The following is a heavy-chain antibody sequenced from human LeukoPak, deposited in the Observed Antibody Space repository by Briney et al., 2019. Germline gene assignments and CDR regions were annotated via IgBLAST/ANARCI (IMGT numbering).Heavy chain of an antibody. CDR3: AKHLLQLASDY. CDR1: GLTVSSKY. V-gene: IGHV3-53*01. CDR2: IYSGGTT. J-gene: IGHJ4*02. D-gene: IGHD4-11*01. Sequence: AGGSLRLSCAASGLTVSSKYMNWVRQAPGKGLEWVSVIYSGGTTDYADSVKGRFTISRDNSKNTLYLQMNSLRAEDTAVYYCAKHLLQLASDYWGQGTLVTVSS.